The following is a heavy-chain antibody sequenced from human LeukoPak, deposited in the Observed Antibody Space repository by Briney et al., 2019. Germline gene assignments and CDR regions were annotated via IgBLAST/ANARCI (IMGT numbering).Heavy chain of an antibody. CDR3: AREAGLDIVVVPAASFDY. CDR2: IIPILGIA. Sequence: SVKVSCKXSGGTFSSYTISWVRRAPGQGLERMGRIIPILGIANYAQKFQGRVTITADKSTSTAYMELSSLRSEDTAVYYCAREAGLDIVVVPAASFDYWGQGTLVTVSS. D-gene: IGHD2-2*03. V-gene: IGHV1-69*04. CDR1: GGTFSSYT. J-gene: IGHJ4*02.